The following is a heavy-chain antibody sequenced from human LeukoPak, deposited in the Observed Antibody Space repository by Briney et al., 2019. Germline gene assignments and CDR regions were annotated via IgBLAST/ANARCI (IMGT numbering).Heavy chain of an antibody. V-gene: IGHV3-30*02. CDR1: GFTFSSYG. CDR2: IRYDGSNK. J-gene: IGHJ4*02. D-gene: IGHD3-10*01. Sequence: PGGSLRLSCAASGFTFSSYGMHWVRQAPGKGLEWVALIRYDGSNKYYADSVKGRFTISRDNSKNTLYLQMNSLRAEDTAVYYCAKPLLSSGSMPSYWGQGTLVTVSS. CDR3: AKPLLSSGSMPSY.